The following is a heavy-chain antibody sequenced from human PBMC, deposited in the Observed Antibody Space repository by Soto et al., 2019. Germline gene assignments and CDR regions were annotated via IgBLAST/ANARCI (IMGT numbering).Heavy chain of an antibody. V-gene: IGHV1-46*01. J-gene: IGHJ1*01. D-gene: IGHD2-8*01. CDR3: VRGYCTSSASCEGDFQH. Sequence: QVQLEQSGAEVKEPGASVKISCKASGYTFTTYHIHWVRQAPGQGLDWMGMIDTIGGNTGYARKFQDRVAMTRDTSTGTAYIEVYSLRLDDTAMYFCVRGYCTSSASCEGDFQHWGQGTLVTVSS. CDR2: IDTIGGNT. CDR1: GYTFTTYH.